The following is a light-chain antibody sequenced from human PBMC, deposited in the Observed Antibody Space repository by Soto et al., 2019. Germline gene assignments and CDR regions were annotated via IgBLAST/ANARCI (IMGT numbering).Light chain of an antibody. J-gene: IGLJ1*01. Sequence: QSVLTQPPSVSGAPGQRVTISCTGSSSNIGSRYDVHWYQQLPGTAPKLLIYADSNRPSGVPDRFSGSKSGTSASLAITGLQTEDEADYYCQSYDSSLSADVFGTGTKLTVL. V-gene: IGLV1-40*01. CDR2: ADS. CDR1: SSNIGSRYD. CDR3: QSYDSSLSADV.